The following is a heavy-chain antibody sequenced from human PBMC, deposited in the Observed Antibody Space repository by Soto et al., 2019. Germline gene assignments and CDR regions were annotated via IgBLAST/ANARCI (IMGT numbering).Heavy chain of an antibody. D-gene: IGHD5-18*01. Sequence: GESLKISCKGSGYSFTSYWISWVRQMPGKGLEWMGRIEPSDSYTNYSPSFQGHVTISADKSISTAYLQWSSLKASDTAMYYCARTIGYSYGYDYYYGMDVWGQGTTVTVSS. CDR2: IEPSDSYT. CDR1: GYSFTSYW. V-gene: IGHV5-10-1*01. J-gene: IGHJ6*02. CDR3: ARTIGYSYGYDYYYGMDV.